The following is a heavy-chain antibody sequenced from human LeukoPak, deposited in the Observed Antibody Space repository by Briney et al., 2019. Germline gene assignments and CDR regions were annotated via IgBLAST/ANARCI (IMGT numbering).Heavy chain of an antibody. J-gene: IGHJ5*02. CDR2: ISAYNGNT. CDR1: GYTFTSYG. V-gene: IGHV1-18*01. CDR3: ARVDIVVVAAANWFDP. Sequence: ASVKVSCKASGYTFTSYGISWVRQAPGQGLEWMGWISAYNGNTNYAQKLQGRVTMTTDTSTSTAYMELRSLRSDDTAVYYCARVDIVVVAAANWFDPWGQGTLVTVSS. D-gene: IGHD2-15*01.